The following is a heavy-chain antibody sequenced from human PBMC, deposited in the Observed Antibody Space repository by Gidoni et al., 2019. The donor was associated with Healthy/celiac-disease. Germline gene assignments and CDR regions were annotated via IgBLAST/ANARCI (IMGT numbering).Heavy chain of an antibody. V-gene: IGHV3-9*01. CDR3: ARVRIRSTTRGWYFDL. D-gene: IGHD4-17*01. Sequence: LEWVSGISWNSGSIGYADSVKCRFTISRDNAKNSLYLQMNSLRAEDTALYYCARVRIRSTTRGWYFDLWGRGTLVTVSS. CDR2: ISWNSGSI. J-gene: IGHJ2*01.